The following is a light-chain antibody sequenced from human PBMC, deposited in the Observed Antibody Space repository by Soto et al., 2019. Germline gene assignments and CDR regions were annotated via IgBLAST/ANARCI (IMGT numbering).Light chain of an antibody. CDR3: CSYAGSQTWV. Sequence: QSALTQPRSVSGSPGQSVTISCTGTSSDVGGYDYVSWYQQHPGKAPKLMIYDVTKRPSGVPDRFSGSKSGNTASLTISGLQTEDEADYYCCSYAGSQTWVFGGGTQLTVL. CDR1: SSDVGGYDY. V-gene: IGLV2-11*01. CDR2: DVT. J-gene: IGLJ3*02.